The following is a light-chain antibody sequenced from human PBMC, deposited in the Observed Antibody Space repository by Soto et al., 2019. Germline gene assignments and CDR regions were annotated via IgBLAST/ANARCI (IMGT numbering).Light chain of an antibody. CDR1: QSVSSN. J-gene: IGKJ1*01. V-gene: IGKV3-15*01. CDR2: GAS. CDR3: QQYNNWSPWT. Sequence: EIVMTQSPATLSVSPGERATLSCRASQSVSSNLAWYQQKPGQAPRLLIYGASTRATGIPARFSGSGSGTEFTLTISILQSEDFSVYYGQQYNNWSPWTFGQGTKADIK.